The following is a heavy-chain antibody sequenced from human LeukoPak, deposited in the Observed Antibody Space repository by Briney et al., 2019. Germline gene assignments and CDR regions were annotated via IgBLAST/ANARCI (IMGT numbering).Heavy chain of an antibody. J-gene: IGHJ4*02. D-gene: IGHD6-25*01. CDR3: ARRQRKYYFDY. CDR1: GGSISSSSYY. Sequence: SSETLSLTCTVSGGSISSSSYYWGWIRQPPGKGLEWIGSIYYSGSTYYNPSLKGRVTISVDTSKNQFSLKLSSVTAADTAVYYCARRQRKYYFDYWGQGTLVTVSS. V-gene: IGHV4-39*01. CDR2: IYYSGST.